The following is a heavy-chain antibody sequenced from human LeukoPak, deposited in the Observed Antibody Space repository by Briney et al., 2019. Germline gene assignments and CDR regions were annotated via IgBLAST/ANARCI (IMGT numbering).Heavy chain of an antibody. Sequence: GGSLRLSCTAPGFTFSTYWISWVRQSPGKGLVWVALINGDGSTTTHADSVKGRFTISRDNAKNTAYLQMNSLRDEDTAVYYCARDYAGSPDYWGQGTLVTVSA. J-gene: IGHJ4*02. CDR3: ARDYAGSPDY. V-gene: IGHV3-74*03. D-gene: IGHD3-10*01. CDR1: GFTFSTYW. CDR2: INGDGSTT.